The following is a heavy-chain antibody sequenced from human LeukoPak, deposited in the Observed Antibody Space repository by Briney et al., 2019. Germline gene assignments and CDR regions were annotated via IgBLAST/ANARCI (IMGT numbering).Heavy chain of an antibody. J-gene: IGHJ4*02. Sequence: ASVKVSCKASGYTFTSYGISWVRQAPGQGLEWMGWISAYNGNTNYAQKLQGRVTMTTDTSTSTAYMELRSLRSDDTAVYYCARVGGPYCSSTSCPDYWGQGTLVTVSS. D-gene: IGHD2-2*01. V-gene: IGHV1-18*01. CDR3: ARVGGPYCSSTSCPDY. CDR2: ISAYNGNT. CDR1: GYTFTSYG.